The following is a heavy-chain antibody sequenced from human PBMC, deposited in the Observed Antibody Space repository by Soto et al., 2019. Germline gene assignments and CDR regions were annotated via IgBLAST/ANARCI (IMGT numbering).Heavy chain of an antibody. V-gene: IGHV1-69*12. D-gene: IGHD6-13*01. CDR1: GGTFSSYA. CDR2: IIPIFGTA. Sequence: QVQLVQSGAEVKKPGSSVKVSCKASGGTFSSYAISWVRQAPGQGLEWMGGIIPIFGTANYAQKFQGRVTITADESTSTAYMELSSLRSEDTAVYYCARAAAGNTPDYYYGMDVWGQGTKVTVSS. CDR3: ARAAAGNTPDYYYGMDV. J-gene: IGHJ6*02.